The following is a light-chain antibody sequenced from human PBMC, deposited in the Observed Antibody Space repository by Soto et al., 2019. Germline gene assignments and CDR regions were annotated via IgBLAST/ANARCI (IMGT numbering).Light chain of an antibody. CDR3: QQRSNWPLT. Sequence: EIVLTQSPATLSLSPGERATLSCRGSQSVSRYLAWYQQKPGQAPRLLIYDASNRATGIPARFSGSGSGTDFTLTIIRLEPEDFAVYYCQQRSNWPLTFGGGTKVEIK. V-gene: IGKV3-11*01. CDR1: QSVSRY. CDR2: DAS. J-gene: IGKJ4*01.